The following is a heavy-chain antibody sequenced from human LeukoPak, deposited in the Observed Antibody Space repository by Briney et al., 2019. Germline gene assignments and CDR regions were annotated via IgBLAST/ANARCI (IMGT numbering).Heavy chain of an antibody. V-gene: IGHV4-34*01. Sequence: PETLSLTSAVYGGSFSGYYWSWIRQPPGKGLEWIGEINHSGSTNYNPPLKSRVTISVDTSKNQFSLKLSSVTAADTAVYYCARAKSGITMVRGVIIPPNWFDPWGQGTLVTVSS. CDR3: ARAKSGITMVRGVIIPPNWFDP. CDR2: INHSGST. J-gene: IGHJ5*02. D-gene: IGHD3-10*01. CDR1: GGSFSGYY.